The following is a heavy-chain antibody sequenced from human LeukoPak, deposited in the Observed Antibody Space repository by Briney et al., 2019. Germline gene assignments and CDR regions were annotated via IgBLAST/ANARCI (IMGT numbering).Heavy chain of an antibody. V-gene: IGHV3-23*01. D-gene: IGHD3-22*01. CDR2: ISGSGGST. CDR1: GFTFSSYS. J-gene: IGHJ4*02. CDR3: AKVLNIYDSSGYYYD. Sequence: GGSLRLSCAASGFTFSSYSMNWVRQAPGKGLDWVSAISGSGGSTYYADSVKGRFTISRDNSKNTLYLQMNSLRAEDTAAYYCAKVLNIYDSSGYYYDWGQGTLVTVSS.